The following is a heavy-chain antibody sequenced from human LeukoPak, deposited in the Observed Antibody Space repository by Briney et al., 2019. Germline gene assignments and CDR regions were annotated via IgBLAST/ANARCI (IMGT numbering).Heavy chain of an antibody. Sequence: SETLSLTCTVSGGSISSSSYYWGWIRQPPGKGLEWIGSTYYSGSTYYNSSLKSRVTISVDTSKNQFSLKLSSVTAADTAVYYCASIPPYYDSTLGEVYWGQGTLVTVSS. J-gene: IGHJ4*02. CDR3: ASIPPYYDSTLGEVY. CDR2: TYYSGST. CDR1: GGSISSSSYY. D-gene: IGHD3-22*01. V-gene: IGHV4-39*01.